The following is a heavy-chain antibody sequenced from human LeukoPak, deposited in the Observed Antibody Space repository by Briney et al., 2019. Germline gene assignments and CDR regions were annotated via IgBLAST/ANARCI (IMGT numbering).Heavy chain of an antibody. CDR1: GGSISSYH. CDR3: AKATQWLAFDY. J-gene: IGHJ4*02. D-gene: IGHD6-19*01. CDR2: FSYNTNP. Sequence: PSETLSLTCTVSGGSISSYHLSWMRQPPGKGLEWIGYFSYNTNPNYNPSLKNRVTMSVDMSENLFSLKLTSVTAADTAVYYCAKATQWLAFDYWGLGTLVTVSS. V-gene: IGHV4-59*01.